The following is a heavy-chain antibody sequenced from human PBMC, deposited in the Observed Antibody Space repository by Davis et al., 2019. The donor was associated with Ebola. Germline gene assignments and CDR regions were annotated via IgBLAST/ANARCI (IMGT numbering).Heavy chain of an antibody. D-gene: IGHD5-12*01. J-gene: IGHJ6*04. V-gene: IGHV7-4-1*02. CDR1: RYTLTSYA. CDR2: INTNTGNP. Sequence: SVNVSCKASRYTLTSYAMHWVRQAPGQGLEWMGWINTNTGNPTYAQGFTGRFVFSLDTSFSTAYLQISSLKAEDTAVYYCARVEWLRTLLRGDYYYGMDVWGKGTTVTVSS. CDR3: ARVEWLRTLLRGDYYYGMDV.